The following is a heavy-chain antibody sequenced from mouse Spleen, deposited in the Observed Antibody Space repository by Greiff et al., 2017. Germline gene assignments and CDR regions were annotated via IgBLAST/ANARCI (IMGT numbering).Heavy chain of an antibody. V-gene: IGHV1-50*01. CDR3: ARYLLRSYYFDY. CDR2: IDPSDSYT. Sequence: QVQLQQPGAELVKPGASVKLSCKASGYTFTSYWMQWVKQRPGQGLEWIGEIDPSDSYTNYNQKFKGKATLTVDTSSSTAYMQLSSLTSEDSAVYYCARYLLRSYYFDYWGQGTTLTVSS. CDR1: GYTFTSYW. J-gene: IGHJ2*01. D-gene: IGHD1-1*01.